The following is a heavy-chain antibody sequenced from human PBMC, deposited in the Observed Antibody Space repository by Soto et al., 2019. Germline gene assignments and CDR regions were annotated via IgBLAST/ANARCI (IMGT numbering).Heavy chain of an antibody. Sequence: ELQLLESGGGLVQPGGSLRLSCAASEFTFRNYAMTWVRQAPGKGLEWVSSIDGSGGGAYYSDSVKGRFTVSRDDSQKTLYLQMRSLRVDDTAVYYCAKDAVSAXGEWDWFDPWRQGTLVTVSS. V-gene: IGHV3-23*01. D-gene: IGHD3-10*01. CDR1: EFTFRNYA. J-gene: IGHJ5*02. CDR3: AKDAVSAXGEWDWFDP. CDR2: IDGSGGGA.